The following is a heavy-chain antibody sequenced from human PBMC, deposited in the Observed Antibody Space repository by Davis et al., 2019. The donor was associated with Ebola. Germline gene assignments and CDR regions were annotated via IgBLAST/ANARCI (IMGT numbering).Heavy chain of an antibody. CDR2: VRSHGRDD. J-gene: IGHJ4*02. CDR3: ARDSDDYCFDY. Sequence: GGSLRLSCAASGFTFNIFDMHWVRQAPGRGLEWVAFVRSHGRDDHYADSVKGRFTISRDNSKNTLYLQMNSLRPEDTAVYYCARDSDDYCFDYWGQGTLVTVSS. V-gene: IGHV3-30*02. D-gene: IGHD2-21*02. CDR1: GFTFNIFD.